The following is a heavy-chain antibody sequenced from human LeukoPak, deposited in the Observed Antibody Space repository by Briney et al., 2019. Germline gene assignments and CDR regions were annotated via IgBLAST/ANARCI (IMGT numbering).Heavy chain of an antibody. CDR1: GGSISSYY. J-gene: IGHJ4*02. D-gene: IGHD6-13*01. CDR3: ASGLYSSSWYYFDY. V-gene: IGHV4-4*07. CDR2: IYTSGST. Sequence: SETLSLTCTVSGGSISSYYWSWIRQSAGKGLEWIGRIYTSGSTNYNPSLKSRVTMSVDTSKNQFSLKLSSVTAADTAVYYCASGLYSSSWYYFDYWGQGTLVTVSS.